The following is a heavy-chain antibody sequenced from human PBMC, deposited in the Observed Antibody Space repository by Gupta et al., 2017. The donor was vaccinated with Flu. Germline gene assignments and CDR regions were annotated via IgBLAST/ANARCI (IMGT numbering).Heavy chain of an antibody. V-gene: IGHV3-21*06. Sequence: EVQLVEAGGGLVKPGDSLRPSCAGSGLPFSDYSMNWVRQAPVEGLQGVSSLRKSGITPHDADSGEGRFTISRPDVNDLSNVEITTLIPKDTAVYYCARDQETTTFEQIDYWYLGALVTVST. D-gene: IGHD1-1*01. CDR1: GLPFSDYS. J-gene: IGHJ4*02. CDR2: LRKSGITP. CDR3: ARDQETTTFEQIDY.